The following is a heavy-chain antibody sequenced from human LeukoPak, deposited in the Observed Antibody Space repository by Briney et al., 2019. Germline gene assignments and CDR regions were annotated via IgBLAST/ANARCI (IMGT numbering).Heavy chain of an antibody. V-gene: IGHV5-51*01. CDR2: IYPGDSDT. CDR1: GYSFTSYW. D-gene: IGHD6-13*01. J-gene: IGHJ4*02. Sequence: GESLKISCKAFGYSFTSYWIGWVRQMPGKGLEWMGIIYPGDSDTRYSPSFQGQVTISADKSISTAYLQWSSLKASDTAIYYCARTHSSSWPYSFDYWGQGTLATVSS. CDR3: ARTHSSSWPYSFDY.